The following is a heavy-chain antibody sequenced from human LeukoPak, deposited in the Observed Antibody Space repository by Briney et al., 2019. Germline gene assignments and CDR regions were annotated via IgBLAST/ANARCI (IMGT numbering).Heavy chain of an antibody. CDR1: GFTFDDYA. J-gene: IGHJ4*02. V-gene: IGHV3-9*01. D-gene: IGHD3-22*01. Sequence: PGGSLRLSCAASGFTFDDYAMHWVRQAPGKGLEWVSGISWNGGSIGYADSVKGRFTISRDNAKNSLYLQMNSLRAEDTALYYCAKGTKKAYYYDSSEVGENYWGQGTLVTVSS. CDR3: AKGTKKAYYYDSSEVGENY. CDR2: ISWNGGSI.